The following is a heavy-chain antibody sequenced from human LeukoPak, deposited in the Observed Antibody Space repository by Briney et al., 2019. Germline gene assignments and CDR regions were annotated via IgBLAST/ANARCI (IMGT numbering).Heavy chain of an antibody. CDR2: ISSSSSTI. Sequence: GGSLRLSCAASGFTFSSYSMNWVRQAPGKGLEWVSYISSSSSTIYYADSVKGRFTISRDNAKNSLYLQMNSLRAEDTALYYCAKDIGPAATGALDYWGQGTLVTVSS. J-gene: IGHJ4*02. D-gene: IGHD2-2*01. V-gene: IGHV3-48*04. CDR1: GFTFSSYS. CDR3: AKDIGPAATGALDY.